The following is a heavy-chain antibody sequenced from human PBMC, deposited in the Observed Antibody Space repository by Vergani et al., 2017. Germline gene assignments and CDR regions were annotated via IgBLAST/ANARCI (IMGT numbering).Heavy chain of an antibody. D-gene: IGHD3-9*01. J-gene: IGHJ5*02. CDR3: ARDSASDRFTYYYGILTGLDP. CDR2: IIAYNGNT. V-gene: IGHV1-18*01. Sequence: QVQLVQSGAEVKKPGASVKVSCKASGYTFTSYGISWVRQAPGQGLEWMGWIIAYNGNTNYAQKLQGRVTMTTDTSTSTAYMELRSLRSDDTAVYYCARDSASDRFTYYYGILTGLDPGGQGTLVTVSS. CDR1: GYTFTSYG.